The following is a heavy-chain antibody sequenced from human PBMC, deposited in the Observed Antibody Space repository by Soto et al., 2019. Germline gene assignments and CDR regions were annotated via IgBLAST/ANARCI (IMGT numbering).Heavy chain of an antibody. V-gene: IGHV3-73*02. J-gene: IGHJ6*02. CDR2: IRSKANSYAT. CDR1: GFTFSGSA. D-gene: IGHD6-13*01. CDR3: TTPSVSGYSSLPDV. Sequence: EVQLVESGGGLVQPGGSLKLSCAASGFTFSGSAMHWVRQASGKGLEWVGRIRSKANSYATAYAASVKGRYTISRDDSKNPAYLQMNSLKTEDTAVYYCTTPSVSGYSSLPDVWGQGTTVTVSS.